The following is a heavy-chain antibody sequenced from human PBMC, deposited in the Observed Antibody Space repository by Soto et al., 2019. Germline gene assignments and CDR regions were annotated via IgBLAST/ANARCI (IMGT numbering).Heavy chain of an antibody. CDR1: GGTFSSYA. J-gene: IGHJ6*02. Sequence: SVKVSCKASGGTFSSYAISWVRPAPGQGLGWMGGIIPIFGTANYAQKFQGRVTITADESTSTAYMELSSLRSEDTAVYYCARAEAGTYGMDVWGQGTTVTVSS. V-gene: IGHV1-69*13. D-gene: IGHD6-19*01. CDR2: IIPIFGTA. CDR3: ARAEAGTYGMDV.